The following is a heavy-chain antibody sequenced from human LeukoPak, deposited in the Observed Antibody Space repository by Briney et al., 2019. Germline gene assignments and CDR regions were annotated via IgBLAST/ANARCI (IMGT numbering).Heavy chain of an antibody. CDR3: ARVDTYYDFWSGIYYYYYMDV. J-gene: IGHJ6*03. V-gene: IGHV4-39*07. CDR1: GGSISSSSYY. Sequence: SETLSLTCTVSGGSISSSSYYWGWIRQPPGKGLEWIGEINHSGSTNYNPSLKSRVTISVDTSKNQFSLKLSSVTAADTAVYYCARVDTYYDFWSGIYYYYYMDVWGKGTTVTVSS. D-gene: IGHD3-3*01. CDR2: INHSGST.